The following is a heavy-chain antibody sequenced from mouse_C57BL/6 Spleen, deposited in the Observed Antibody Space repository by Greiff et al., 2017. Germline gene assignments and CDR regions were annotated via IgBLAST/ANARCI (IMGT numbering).Heavy chain of an antibody. V-gene: IGHV1-20*01. CDR3: ARGAMDY. J-gene: IGHJ4*01. CDR2: INPYNGDT. Sequence: EVKVVESGPELVKPGDSVKISCKASGYSFTGYFMNWVMQSHGKSLEWIGRINPYNGDTFYNQKFKGKATLTVDKSSSTAHMELRSLTSEDSAVYYCARGAMDYWGQGTSVTVSS. CDR1: GYSFTGYF.